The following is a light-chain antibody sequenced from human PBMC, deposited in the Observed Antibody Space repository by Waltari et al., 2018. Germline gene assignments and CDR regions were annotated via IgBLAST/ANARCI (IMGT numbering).Light chain of an antibody. J-gene: IGLJ2*01. V-gene: IGLV2-14*03. Sequence: QSALTQPASVFGSPGQSITISCTGTSSDIGDYNFVSWYQQHPGKAPKRMIDDVSLRPSGISSRFSGSKSGNTASLTISGLQAEDEADYHCSSYTSSTTLIFGGGTKLTVL. CDR2: DVS. CDR3: SSYTSSTTLI. CDR1: SSDIGDYNF.